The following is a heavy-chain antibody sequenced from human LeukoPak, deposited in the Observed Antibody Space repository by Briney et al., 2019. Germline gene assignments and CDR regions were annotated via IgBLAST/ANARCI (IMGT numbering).Heavy chain of an antibody. CDR2: ISSSSSYI. V-gene: IGHV3-21*01. Sequence: GGSLRLSCAASGFTFSSYSMNWVRQAPGKGLEWVSSISSSSSYIYYADSVKGRFTISRDNAKNSLYLQMNSLRAEDTAVYYCARDDNYYDSRGYTIDYWGQGTLVTVSS. CDR1: GFTFSSYS. CDR3: ARDDNYYDSRGYTIDY. D-gene: IGHD3-22*01. J-gene: IGHJ4*02.